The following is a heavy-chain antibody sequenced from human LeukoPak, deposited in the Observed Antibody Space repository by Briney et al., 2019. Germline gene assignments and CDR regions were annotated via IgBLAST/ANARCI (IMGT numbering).Heavy chain of an antibody. CDR1: GFTFSDYY. CDR3: AREQRSGSYLTSSYYMDV. Sequence: PGGSLRLSCAASGFTFSDYYMSWIRQAPGKGLEWVSYISSSGSTIYYADSVKGRFTISRDNSKNTLYLQMNSLRAEDTAVYYCAREQRSGSYLTSSYYMDVWGKGTTVTISS. J-gene: IGHJ6*03. D-gene: IGHD3-10*01. V-gene: IGHV3-11*01. CDR2: ISSSGSTI.